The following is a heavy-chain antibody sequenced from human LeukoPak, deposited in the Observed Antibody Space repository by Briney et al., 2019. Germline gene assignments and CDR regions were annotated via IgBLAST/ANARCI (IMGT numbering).Heavy chain of an antibody. Sequence: ASVKVSCKASGYTITGYYMHWVRQAPGQGLEWMGWINPNSGGTNYAQKFQGWVTMTRDTSISTAYMELSRLRSDDTAVYYCARVAARYCSSTSCYGPFDYWGQGTLVTVSS. CDR2: INPNSGGT. V-gene: IGHV1-2*04. CDR1: GYTITGYY. J-gene: IGHJ4*02. CDR3: ARVAARYCSSTSCYGPFDY. D-gene: IGHD2-2*01.